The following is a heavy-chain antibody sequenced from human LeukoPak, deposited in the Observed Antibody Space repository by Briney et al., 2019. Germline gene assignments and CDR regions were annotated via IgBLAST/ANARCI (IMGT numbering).Heavy chain of an antibody. V-gene: IGHV4-59*01. J-gene: IGHJ4*02. D-gene: IGHD3-10*01. CDR2: IYYSGST. CDR1: GGSISSYY. CDR3: ARARGAGSGRTTLGY. Sequence: SETLSLTCTVSGGSISSYYWSWIRQPPGKGLEWIGYIYYSGSTNYNPSLKSRVTISVDTSKNQFSLKLSSVTAADTAVYYCARARGAGSGRTTLGYWGQGTLVTVSS.